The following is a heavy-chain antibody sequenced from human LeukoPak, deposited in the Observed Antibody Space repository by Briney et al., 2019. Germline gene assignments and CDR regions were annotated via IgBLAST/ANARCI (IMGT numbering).Heavy chain of an antibody. V-gene: IGHV3-23*01. CDR2: ISRSGGST. D-gene: IGHD3-16*01. CDR1: GFTFSSYS. Sequence: GGSLRLSCAASGFTFSSYSMSWVRQPPGKGLEWVSAISRSGGSTYYAASVKGRFTISRDNSKNPLSLQMNSLSAEDTAMYYCTGDWDHYGFDCWGQGTLVTVS. J-gene: IGHJ5*01. CDR3: TGDWDHYGFDC.